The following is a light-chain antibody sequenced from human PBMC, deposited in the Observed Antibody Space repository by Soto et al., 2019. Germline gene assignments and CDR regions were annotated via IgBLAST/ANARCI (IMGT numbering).Light chain of an antibody. V-gene: IGKV1-5*01. Sequence: DIQMTQSPSTLSASVGDRVTITCRASQSIRSWLAWYQQKPGKAPRFLIYDASSLESGVPSRFGGSGSGTEFTLTIYSLQPDDFATYYCQQYNSYPYTFGQGTKLEI. CDR1: QSIRSW. J-gene: IGKJ2*01. CDR2: DAS. CDR3: QQYNSYPYT.